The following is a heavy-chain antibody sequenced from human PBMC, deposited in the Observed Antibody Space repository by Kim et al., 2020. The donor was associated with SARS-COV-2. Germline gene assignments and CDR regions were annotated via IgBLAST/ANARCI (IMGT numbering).Heavy chain of an antibody. Sequence: ASVKVSCKASGYTFTNYAMHWVRQAPGQRLEWMGWINGGNGYTKYSQKFQGRVTITRDTSASTAYMELSSLKSEDTAVYYCARGKAVVVVGAGEVFDPWGQGTLVTVSS. CDR1: GYTFTNYA. CDR2: INGGNGYT. D-gene: IGHD2-15*01. V-gene: IGHV1-3*01. CDR3: ARGKAVVVVGAGEVFDP. J-gene: IGHJ5*01.